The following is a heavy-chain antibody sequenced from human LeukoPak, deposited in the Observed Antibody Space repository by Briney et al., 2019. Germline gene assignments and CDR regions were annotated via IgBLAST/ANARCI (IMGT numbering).Heavy chain of an antibody. J-gene: IGHJ4*02. Sequence: GRSLRLSCAASGFTFSSYAMHWVRQAPGKGLEWVAVISYDGSNKYYADSVKGRFTISRDNAKNSLYLQMNSLRAEDTAVYYCARSLEPIRGIVATILDYWGQGTLVTVSS. CDR1: GFTFSSYA. V-gene: IGHV3-30-3*01. CDR3: ARSLEPIRGIVATILDY. CDR2: ISYDGSNK. D-gene: IGHD5-12*01.